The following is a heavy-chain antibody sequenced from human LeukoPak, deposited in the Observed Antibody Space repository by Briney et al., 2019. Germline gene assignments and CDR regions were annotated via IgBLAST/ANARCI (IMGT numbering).Heavy chain of an antibody. D-gene: IGHD6-13*01. CDR2: ISYDGSNT. Sequence: GGSLRLSCAASGFTFRAYGMHWVCQAPGKGLEWLAIISYDGSNTYYTDSVKGRFTISRDNSKNTLYLQMDSLRAEDTAVYYCAKEGDISSSWYLSNYFDYWGQGTLVTVSS. J-gene: IGHJ4*02. V-gene: IGHV3-30*18. CDR1: GFTFRAYG. CDR3: AKEGDISSSWYLSNYFDY.